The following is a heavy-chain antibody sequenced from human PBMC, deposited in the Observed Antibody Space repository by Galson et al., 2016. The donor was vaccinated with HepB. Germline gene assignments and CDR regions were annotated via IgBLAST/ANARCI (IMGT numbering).Heavy chain of an antibody. D-gene: IGHD6-19*01. CDR3: AKGGSQWLALDY. CDR2: VGYGGTST. V-gene: IGHV3-23*01. CDR1: GFTFSSYA. J-gene: IGHJ4*02. Sequence: SLRLSCAASGFTFSSYAMTWVRQAPGKGLEWVSAVGYGGTSTFYADSVKGRFTISRDNSKNTVCLQMNSLRADDTALYYCAKGGSQWLALDYWGQGTLVTVSS.